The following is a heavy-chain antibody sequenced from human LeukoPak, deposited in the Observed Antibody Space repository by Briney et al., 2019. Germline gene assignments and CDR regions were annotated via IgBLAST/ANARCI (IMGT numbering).Heavy chain of an antibody. CDR2: INPQSGAT. V-gene: IGHV1-2*02. CDR3: ARGGDDSGLYFAY. Sequence: GASVKVSCKASGYTFSGFNIHWVRQAPGQGLEWMAWINPQSGATNYAQKFQGRVTMARDMSNYTVYMEVTSLRSGDTAVYYCARGGDDSGLYFAYWGQGTLVTVSS. CDR1: GYTFSGFN. J-gene: IGHJ4*02. D-gene: IGHD3-22*01.